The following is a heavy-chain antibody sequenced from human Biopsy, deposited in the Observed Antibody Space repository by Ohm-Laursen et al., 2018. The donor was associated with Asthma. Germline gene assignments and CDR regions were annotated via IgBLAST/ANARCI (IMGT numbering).Heavy chain of an antibody. J-gene: IGHJ3*02. CDR2: INAGNGNT. Sequence: ASVKVSCKASGYTFINYAIHWVRQAPGQRLEWMGWINAGNGNTKYSQTFQGRVTITRDTSASTAYMDLSSLQSEDTAVYYCARTYYDFLTGQVNDAFAMWGQGTMVTVSS. D-gene: IGHD3-9*01. CDR3: ARTYYDFLTGQVNDAFAM. V-gene: IGHV1-3*01. CDR1: GYTFINYA.